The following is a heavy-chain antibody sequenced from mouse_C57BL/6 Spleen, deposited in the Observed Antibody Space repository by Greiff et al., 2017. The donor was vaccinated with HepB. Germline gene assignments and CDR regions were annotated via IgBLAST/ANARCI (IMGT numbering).Heavy chain of an antibody. CDR3: ARRTYYGSSYRYFDA. V-gene: IGHV1-50*01. Sequence: VQLKQPGAELVKPGASVKLSCKASGYTFTSYWMQWVKQRPGQGLEWIGEIDPSDSYTNYNQKFNGKATLTVDTSSSTAYMQLSSLTSEDSAVYYCARRTYYGSSYRYFDAWGTGTTVTVSS. CDR2: IDPSDSYT. J-gene: IGHJ1*03. D-gene: IGHD1-1*01. CDR1: GYTFTSYW.